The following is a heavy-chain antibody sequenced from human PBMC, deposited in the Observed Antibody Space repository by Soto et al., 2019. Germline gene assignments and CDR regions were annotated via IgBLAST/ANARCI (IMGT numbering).Heavy chain of an antibody. D-gene: IGHD6-6*01. CDR3: AHRAEAARPFDP. CDR1: GFSLTTSGEG. V-gene: IGHV2-5*02. CDR2: IYWDDDK. J-gene: IGHJ5*02. Sequence: QITLKESGPTLVKPTQTLTLTCTFSGFSLTTSGEGVGWIRQPPGKALEWLALIYWDDDKRYNPSLESRLTITKDTSKSQVVLTITNMDPVDTATDYCAHRAEAARPFDPWGQGTLVTVSS.